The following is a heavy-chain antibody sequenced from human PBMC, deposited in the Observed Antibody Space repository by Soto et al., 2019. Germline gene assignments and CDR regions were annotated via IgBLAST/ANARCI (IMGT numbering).Heavy chain of an antibody. CDR3: AKDTSPAGYQPPFTD. J-gene: IGHJ4*02. Sequence: SCAASGFTFSNYGMSWVRQAPGKGLEWVSAISGYGGSTFSPDSVKGRVTISRDNSKNTLYVEIIRLRAEDTAVYYCAKDTSPAGYQPPFTDWGQGTLVTVSS. CDR1: GFTFSNYG. CDR2: ISGYGGST. D-gene: IGHD2-2*01. V-gene: IGHV3-23*01.